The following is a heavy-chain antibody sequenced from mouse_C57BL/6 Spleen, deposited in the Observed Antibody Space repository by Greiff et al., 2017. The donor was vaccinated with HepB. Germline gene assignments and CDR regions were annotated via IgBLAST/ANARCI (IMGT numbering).Heavy chain of an antibody. J-gene: IGHJ3*01. D-gene: IGHD1-1*01. CDR2: INPNNGGT. CDR3: ARSYCYGSSPFAY. V-gene: IGHV1-26*01. CDR1: GYTFTDYY. Sequence: EVQLQQSGPELVKPGASVKISCKASGYTFTDYYMNWVKQSHGKSLEWIGDINPNNGGTSYNQKFKGKATLTVDKSSSTAYMELRSLTSEDSAVYYCARSYCYGSSPFAYWGQGTLVTVSA.